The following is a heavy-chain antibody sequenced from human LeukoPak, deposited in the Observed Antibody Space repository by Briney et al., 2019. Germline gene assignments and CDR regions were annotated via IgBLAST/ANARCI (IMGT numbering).Heavy chain of an antibody. Sequence: PGGSLRLSCAASGFTFSSYAMSWVRQAPGKGLEWVSAISGSGGSTYYADSVKGRFTISRDNSKNTLYLQMNSLRAEDTAVYYCAKAPPYYYDSSGAPFDYWGQGTLVTVSS. CDR3: AKAPPYYYDSSGAPFDY. J-gene: IGHJ4*02. D-gene: IGHD3-22*01. CDR1: GFTFSSYA. V-gene: IGHV3-23*01. CDR2: ISGSGGST.